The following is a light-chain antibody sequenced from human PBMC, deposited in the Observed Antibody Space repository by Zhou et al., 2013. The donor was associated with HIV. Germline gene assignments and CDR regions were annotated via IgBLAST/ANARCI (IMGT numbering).Light chain of an antibody. V-gene: IGKV3-20*01. CDR3: QQYGGSPPII. CDR2: DTS. Sequence: LAPRGRATFSCRASQSVSSNYLAWYQQKPGQAPRLLIYDTSSRAPGIPDRFSGSGSGTDFTLTITRLEAEDCAVYYCQQYGGSPPIIFGQGTRLEIK. CDR1: QSVSSNY. J-gene: IGKJ5*01.